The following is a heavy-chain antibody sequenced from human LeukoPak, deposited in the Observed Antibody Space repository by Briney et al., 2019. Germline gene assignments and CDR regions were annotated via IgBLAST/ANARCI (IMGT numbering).Heavy chain of an antibody. Sequence: SETLSLTCAVYGGSFSGYYWSWIRQPPGKGLEWIGGINHSGSTNYNPSLKSRITISVDKSKNQFSLKLSSVTAADTAVYYCARIRGAGADYYYYYMDVWGKGTTVTVSS. V-gene: IGHV4-34*01. D-gene: IGHD3-3*01. CDR3: ARIRGAGADYYYYYMDV. J-gene: IGHJ6*03. CDR2: INHSGST. CDR1: GGSFSGYY.